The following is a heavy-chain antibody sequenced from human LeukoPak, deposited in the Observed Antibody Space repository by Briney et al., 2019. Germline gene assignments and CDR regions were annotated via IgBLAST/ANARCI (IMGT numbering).Heavy chain of an antibody. V-gene: IGHV3-21*01. CDR2: ISSSSTYI. CDR3: ARVLSLGAPGGFDY. D-gene: IGHD3-16*01. CDR1: GFTFSSYW. J-gene: IGHJ4*02. Sequence: GGSLRLSCAASGFTFSSYWMSWVRQAPGKGLEWVSTISSSSTYIYYADSVKGRFTISRDNAENSVYLQMDSLRGDDTAVYYCARVLSLGAPGGFDYWGQGTLVTVSS.